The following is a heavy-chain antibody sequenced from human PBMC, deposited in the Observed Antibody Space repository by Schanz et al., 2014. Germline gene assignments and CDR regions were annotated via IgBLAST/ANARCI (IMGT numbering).Heavy chain of an antibody. CDR3: ARANYRRKINFDY. V-gene: IGHV3-21*05. CDR1: GFSLNTYG. J-gene: IGHJ4*02. Sequence: AQLMESGGGVVQPGTSLILSCSVSGFSLNTYGIHWFRQPAGKGLEWVSDISSGSSYANYADSVKGRFTISRDNAKNSLYLQMNSLRAEDTAVYYCARANYRRKINFDYWGRGTLVTVSS. D-gene: IGHD3-10*01. CDR2: ISSGSSYA.